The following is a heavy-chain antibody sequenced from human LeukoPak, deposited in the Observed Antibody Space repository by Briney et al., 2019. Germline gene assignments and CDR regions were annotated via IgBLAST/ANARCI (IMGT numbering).Heavy chain of an antibody. CDR1: GGTFSSYA. CDR3: ARVHCSSTSCYIGYYYYGMDV. V-gene: IGHV1-69*13. J-gene: IGHJ6*02. D-gene: IGHD2-2*02. CDR2: IIPIFGTA. Sequence: SVKVSCKASGGTFSSYAISWVRQAPGQGLEWMGGIIPIFGTANYAQKFQGRVTITADGSTSTAYMELSSLRSEDTAVYYCARVHCSSTSCYIGYYYYGMDVWGQGTTVTVSS.